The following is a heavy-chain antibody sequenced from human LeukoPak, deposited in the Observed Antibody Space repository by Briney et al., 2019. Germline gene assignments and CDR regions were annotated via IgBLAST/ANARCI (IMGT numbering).Heavy chain of an antibody. CDR3: ATDHGSSPFDY. V-gene: IGHV3-33*01. CDR2: IWSDGSTK. Sequence: PGRSLRLSCAASGFTFSNYGMHWVRQTPGKGLEWVAVIWSDGSTKKYADSVKGRFTISRDNSQNTLYLQMNSLRAEDTAVYYCATDHGSSPFDYWGQGTLVTVSS. D-gene: IGHD6-6*01. J-gene: IGHJ4*02. CDR1: GFTFSNYG.